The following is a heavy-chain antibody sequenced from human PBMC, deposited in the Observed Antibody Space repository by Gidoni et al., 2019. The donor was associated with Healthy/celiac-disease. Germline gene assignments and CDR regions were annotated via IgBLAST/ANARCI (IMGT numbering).Heavy chain of an antibody. CDR2: ISYDGSNK. D-gene: IGHD4-17*01. CDR1: GFTFSSYG. Sequence: QVQLVESGGGVVQPGRSLRLSCAASGFTFSSYGMHWVRQAPGKGLEWLAVISYDGSNKYYADSVKGRFTISRDNSKNTLYLQMNSLRAEDTAVYYCAKDQGHGDYVRYFDYWGQGTLVTVSS. CDR3: AKDQGHGDYVRYFDY. V-gene: IGHV3-30*18. J-gene: IGHJ4*02.